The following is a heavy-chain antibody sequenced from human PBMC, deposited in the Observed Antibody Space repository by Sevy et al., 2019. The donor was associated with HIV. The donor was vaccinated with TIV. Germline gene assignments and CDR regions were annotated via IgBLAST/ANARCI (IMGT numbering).Heavy chain of an antibody. Sequence: GGSLRLSCVASGFNFNIYSFSWVRQTPGKGLEWVSTLSFGCGEINYADSVQGRFTISRDDSKNTLYLEMNSLRVEDTAIYYCAREGCSKPHDYWGQGTLVTVSS. D-gene: IGHD3-10*02. CDR3: AREGCSKPHDY. J-gene: IGHJ4*02. V-gene: IGHV3-23*01. CDR2: LSFGCGEI. CDR1: GFNFNIYS.